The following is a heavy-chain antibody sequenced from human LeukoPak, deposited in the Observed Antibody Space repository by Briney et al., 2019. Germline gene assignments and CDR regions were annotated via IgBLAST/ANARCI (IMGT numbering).Heavy chain of an antibody. CDR2: MNPNSGNT. CDR3: ARLYSGYDPYYYYYYYYMDV. CDR1: GYTFTSYD. D-gene: IGHD5-12*01. V-gene: IGHV1-8*01. Sequence: ASVKVSCKASGYTFTSYDINWVRQASGQGLEWMGWMNPNSGNTGYAQKFQGRVTMTRHTSISTAYMELSSLRSEDTAVYYCARLYSGYDPYYYYYYYYMDVWGKGTTVTISS. J-gene: IGHJ6*03.